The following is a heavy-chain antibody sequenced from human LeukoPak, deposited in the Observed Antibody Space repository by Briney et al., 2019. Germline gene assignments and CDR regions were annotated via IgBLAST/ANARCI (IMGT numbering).Heavy chain of an antibody. V-gene: IGHV1-24*01. D-gene: IGHD3-16*01. CDR1: GYTLTEIS. J-gene: IGHJ5*02. CDR2: FDPEDGEI. Sequence: ASVKVSCKVSGYTLTEISIHWARQAPGKGLEWMGGFDPEDGEIINAQKFQDRVTMTEDTSTDTAYLVLSSLRSEDTAVYYCAIRAFGGLAVNWFDPWGQGTLVSVSS. CDR3: AIRAFGGLAVNWFDP.